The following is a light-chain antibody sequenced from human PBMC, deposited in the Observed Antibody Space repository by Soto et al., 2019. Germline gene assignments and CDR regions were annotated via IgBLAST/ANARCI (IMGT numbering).Light chain of an antibody. V-gene: IGKV3-11*01. CDR3: QQYYNWPRT. CDR2: DAS. CDR1: QSVSSY. J-gene: IGKJ1*01. Sequence: EIVLTQSPATLSLSPGERATLSCRASQSVSSYLAWYQQKPGQAPRLLIYDASNRATGIPARFSGRGSGTEFTLSICSLQSEDFAVYYCQQYYNWPRTFGQGTKVEIK.